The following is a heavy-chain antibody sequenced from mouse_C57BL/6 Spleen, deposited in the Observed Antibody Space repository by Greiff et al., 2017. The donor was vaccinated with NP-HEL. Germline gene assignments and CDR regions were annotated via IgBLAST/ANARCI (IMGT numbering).Heavy chain of an antibody. D-gene: IGHD2-3*01. CDR2: IDPSDSYT. CDR3: ARRWSHAMDY. V-gene: IGHV1-69*01. J-gene: IGHJ4*01. Sequence: QVQLQQPGAELVMPGASVKLSCKASGYTFTSYWMHWVKQRPGQGLEWIGEIDPSDSYTNYNQKFKGKSTLTVDKSSSTAYMQLSSLTSEDSAVYYCARRWSHAMDYWGQGTSVTVSS. CDR1: GYTFTSYW.